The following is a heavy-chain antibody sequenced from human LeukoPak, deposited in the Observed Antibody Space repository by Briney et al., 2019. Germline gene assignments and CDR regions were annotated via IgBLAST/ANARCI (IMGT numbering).Heavy chain of an antibody. Sequence: ASVKVSCKASGGTFSSYAISWVRQAPGQGLEWMGRIIPILGIANYAQKFQGRVTITADKSTSTAYMELRSLRSDDTAVYYCASLSYDYVWGSYRHPEYYFDYWGQGTLVTVSS. D-gene: IGHD3-16*02. CDR1: GGTFSSYA. J-gene: IGHJ4*02. CDR3: ASLSYDYVWGSYRHPEYYFDY. CDR2: IIPILGIA. V-gene: IGHV1-69*04.